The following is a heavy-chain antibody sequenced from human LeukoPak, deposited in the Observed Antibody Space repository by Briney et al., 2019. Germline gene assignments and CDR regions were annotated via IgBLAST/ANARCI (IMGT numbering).Heavy chain of an antibody. CDR3: AKDRRAGSYDY. J-gene: IGHJ4*02. D-gene: IGHD3-10*01. CDR2: ISGSGGNT. CDR1: GFTFSSYG. Sequence: GGSLRLSCAASGFTFSSYGMHWVRQAPGKGLEWVSAISGSGGNTYYADSVKGRFTISRDNSKNTLYLQMNSLRAEDTAVYYCAKDRRAGSYDYWGQGTLVTVSS. V-gene: IGHV3-23*01.